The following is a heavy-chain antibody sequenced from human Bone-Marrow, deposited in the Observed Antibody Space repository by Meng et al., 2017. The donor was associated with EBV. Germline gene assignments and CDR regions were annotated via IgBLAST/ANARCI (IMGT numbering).Heavy chain of an antibody. CDR2: IWYDGSKK. Sequence: HVQLVESGGGVVQPGRSLGLSCVGSGFTFKSVGLQWVRQAPGKGLEWLAFIWYDGSKKYHADAVEGRFTISRDNSRNTMFLQMNSLRVEDTAVYYCAKGNGVVDDWGQGTLVTVSS. J-gene: IGHJ4*02. D-gene: IGHD3-16*02. V-gene: IGHV3-33*08. CDR3: AKGNGVVDD. CDR1: GFTFKSVG.